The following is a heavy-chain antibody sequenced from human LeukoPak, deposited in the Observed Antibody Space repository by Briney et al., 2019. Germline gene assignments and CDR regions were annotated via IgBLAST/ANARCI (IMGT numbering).Heavy chain of an antibody. Sequence: SETLSLTCAVYGGSFSGYYWSWIRQPPGKGLEWIGEINHSGSTNYNPFLKSRVTISVDTSKNQFSLKLSSVTAADTAVYYCARGLIAARFGYWGQGTLVTVSS. CDR2: INHSGST. V-gene: IGHV4-34*01. J-gene: IGHJ4*02. CDR3: ARGLIAARFGY. CDR1: GGSFSGYY. D-gene: IGHD6-6*01.